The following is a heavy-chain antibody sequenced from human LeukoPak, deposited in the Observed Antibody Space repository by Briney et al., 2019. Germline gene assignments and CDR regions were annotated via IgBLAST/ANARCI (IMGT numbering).Heavy chain of an antibody. CDR1: GYTFTGYY. Sequence: SVKVSCKASGYTFTGYYMHWVRQAPGQGLEWMGWINPNSGGTNYAQKFQGRVTMTRDTSISTAYMELSRLRSDDTAVYYCARAMTTVSLGDYWGQETLVTVSS. J-gene: IGHJ4*02. V-gene: IGHV1-2*02. CDR3: ARAMTTVSLGDY. CDR2: INPNSGGT. D-gene: IGHD4-17*01.